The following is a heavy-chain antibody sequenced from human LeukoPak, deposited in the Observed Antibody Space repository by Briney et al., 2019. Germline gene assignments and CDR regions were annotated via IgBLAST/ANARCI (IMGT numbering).Heavy chain of an antibody. J-gene: IGHJ4*02. CDR2: IYSDGSNT. D-gene: IGHD3-22*01. V-gene: IGHV3-74*01. CDR3: ARQYSYDSSGYYPWDY. CDR1: GFTFSSYW. Sequence: GGSLRLSCAASGFTFSSYWMHWVRQAPGKGLVWVSRIYSDGSNTIYADSVKGRFTISRDNAKNTLYLQMNSLRAEDTAMYYCARQYSYDSSGYYPWDYWGQGTLVTVSS.